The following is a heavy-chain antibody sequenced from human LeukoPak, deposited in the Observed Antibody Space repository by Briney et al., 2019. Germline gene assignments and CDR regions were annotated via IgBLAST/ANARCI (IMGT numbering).Heavy chain of an antibody. CDR1: GGTFSNYA. V-gene: IGHV1-69*05. J-gene: IGHJ3*01. CDR2: IIPIFGTA. Sequence: SVKVSCKTSGGTFSNYAISWVRQAPGQGLEWTGMIIPIFGTANYAENFQGRVTITTVDSTSTAYMELSSLRSEDTAVYYCARPETSIVGATLYKVWGQGTMVTVSS. CDR3: ARPETSIVGATLYKV. D-gene: IGHD1-26*01.